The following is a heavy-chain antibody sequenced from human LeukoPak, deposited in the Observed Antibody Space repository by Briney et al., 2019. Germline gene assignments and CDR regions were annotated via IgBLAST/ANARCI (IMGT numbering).Heavy chain of an antibody. CDR1: GGTFSSYA. D-gene: IGHD2-2*01. CDR3: ARGRCSSTSCYSDY. J-gene: IGHJ4*02. Sequence: ASVKVSCKASGGTFSSYAISWVRQAPGQGLEWMGGIIPMFGTAKYAQKFQGRVTITADESTSTAYMELSSLRSEDTAVYYCARGRCSSTSCYSDYWGREPWSPSPQ. V-gene: IGHV1-69*13. CDR2: IIPMFGTA.